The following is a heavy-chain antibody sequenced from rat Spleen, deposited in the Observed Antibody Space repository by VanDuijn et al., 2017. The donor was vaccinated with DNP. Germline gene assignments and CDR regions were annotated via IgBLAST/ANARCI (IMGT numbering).Heavy chain of an antibody. CDR1: GYYITRIS. D-gene: IGHD1-11*01. J-gene: IGHJ1*01. CDR2: INYSGST. V-gene: IGHV3-1*01. Sequence: EVQFQESGPGLVTSSHSLFLTCSVTGYYITRISLAWIRNFPGHKMEWMGYINYSGSTASNPSLRSRISITRDTSKNQFFLQLNSVTTEDTATYYCARGLNYGGYIYSWYFDFWGPGTMVTVSS. CDR3: ARGLNYGGYIYSWYFDF.